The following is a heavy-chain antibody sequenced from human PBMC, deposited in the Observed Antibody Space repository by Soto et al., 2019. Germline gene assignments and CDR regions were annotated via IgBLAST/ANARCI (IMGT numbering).Heavy chain of an antibody. V-gene: IGHV3-30*18. CDR2: ISYDGSNK. J-gene: IGHJ3*02. D-gene: IGHD5-12*01. Sequence: GGSLRLSCAASGFTFSSYGMHWVRQAPGKGLEWVAVISYDGSNKYYADSVKGRFTISRDNSKNTLYLQMNSLRAEDTAVYYCAKEQAKYSGWSDAFDIWGQGTMVTVSS. CDR3: AKEQAKYSGWSDAFDI. CDR1: GFTFSSYG.